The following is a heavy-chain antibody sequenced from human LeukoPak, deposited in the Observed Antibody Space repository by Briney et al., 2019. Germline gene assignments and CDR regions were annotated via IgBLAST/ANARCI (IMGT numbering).Heavy chain of an antibody. Sequence: GGSLRLSCAASAFTFSSYAMSLVRQAPGKGLEWVSAISGSGGSTYYADSVKGRFTISRDNSKNTLYLQMNSLRAEDTAVYYCAKGRVGATLYFDYWGQGTLVTVSS. CDR3: AKGRVGATLYFDY. D-gene: IGHD1-26*01. CDR1: AFTFSSYA. J-gene: IGHJ4*02. V-gene: IGHV3-23*01. CDR2: ISGSGGST.